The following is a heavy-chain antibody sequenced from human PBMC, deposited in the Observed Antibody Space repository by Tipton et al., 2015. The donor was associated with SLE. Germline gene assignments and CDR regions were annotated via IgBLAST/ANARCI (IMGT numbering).Heavy chain of an antibody. CDR2: IYYSGST. Sequence: TLSLTCTVSGGSISSSSYYWGWIRQPPGKGLEWIGSIYYSGSTYYNPSLKSRVTISVDTSKNQFSLKLSSVTAADTAVYYCARRLIAAAEAVEYFQHWGQGTLVTVSS. V-gene: IGHV4-39*01. J-gene: IGHJ1*01. D-gene: IGHD6-13*01. CDR3: ARRLIAAAEAVEYFQH. CDR1: GGSISSSSYY.